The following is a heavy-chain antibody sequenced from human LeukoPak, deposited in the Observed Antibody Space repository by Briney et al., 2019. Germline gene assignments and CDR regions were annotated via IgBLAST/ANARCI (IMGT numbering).Heavy chain of an antibody. Sequence: PSETLSLTCTVSGGSISSYYWSWIRQPPGKGLEWIGYIYYTGSTNYNPSLKSRVTISVDTSKNQFSLKLSSVTAADTAVYYCARGPAAVHPWGQGILVTVSS. V-gene: IGHV4-59*01. D-gene: IGHD6-13*01. CDR3: ARGPAAVHP. CDR2: IYYTGST. J-gene: IGHJ5*02. CDR1: GGSISSYY.